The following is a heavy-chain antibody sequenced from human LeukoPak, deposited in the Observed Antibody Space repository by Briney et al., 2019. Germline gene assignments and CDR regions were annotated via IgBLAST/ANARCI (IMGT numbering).Heavy chain of an antibody. CDR3: ARGGPRDYYDSSGYFA. D-gene: IGHD3-22*01. V-gene: IGHV3-20*04. CDR1: GFNFDDYA. CDR2: INWNGGST. Sequence: GGSLRLSCAASGFNFDDYAMHWVRQAPGKGLEWVSGINWNGGSTGYADSVKGRFTISRDNAKNSLYLQMNSLRAEDTALYYCARGGPRDYYDSSGYFAWGQGTLVTVSS. J-gene: IGHJ5*02.